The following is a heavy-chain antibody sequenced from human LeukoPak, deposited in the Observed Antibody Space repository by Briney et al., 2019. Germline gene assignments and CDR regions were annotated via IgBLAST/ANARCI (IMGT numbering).Heavy chain of an antibody. CDR3: ARDKQWLTRGEYNWFDP. J-gene: IGHJ5*02. V-gene: IGHV4-39*07. D-gene: IGHD6-19*01. CDR1: GGSISSSYYY. CDR2: IYYNGGT. Sequence: PSETLSLTCTVSGGSISSSYYYWGWIRQPPGEGLEWIGSIYYNGGTDYNPSLKSRVTISVDTSKNQFSLKLSSVTAADTAVYYCARDKQWLTRGEYNWFDPWGQGSLVTVSS.